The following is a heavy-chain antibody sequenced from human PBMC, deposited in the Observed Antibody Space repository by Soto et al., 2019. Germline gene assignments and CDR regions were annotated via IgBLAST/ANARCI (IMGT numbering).Heavy chain of an antibody. J-gene: IGHJ5*02. D-gene: IGHD3-10*01. Sequence: SETLSLTCTVSGGSISSSSYYWGWIRQPPGKGLEWIGSIYYSGSTYYNPSLKSRVTISVDTSKNQFSLKLSSVTAADTAVYYCARHSLSITMVRGVITDNWFDPWGQGTLVTVSS. V-gene: IGHV4-39*01. CDR2: IYYSGST. CDR1: GGSISSSSYY. CDR3: ARHSLSITMVRGVITDNWFDP.